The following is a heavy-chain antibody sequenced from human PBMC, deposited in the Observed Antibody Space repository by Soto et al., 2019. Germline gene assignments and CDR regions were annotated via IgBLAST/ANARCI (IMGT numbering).Heavy chain of an antibody. J-gene: IGHJ4*02. V-gene: IGHV1-18*01. D-gene: IGHD3-22*01. Sequence: PSLKVSCKASGYTFATCGFTWVRQAPGQGLEWMGWISASNGNTNYAQKLRGRVTMTTDTSTSTAYMELRSLRPEDAAIYYCAKSHTYYYDTSNFYYDGLDSWGLGTLVTVSS. CDR3: AKSHTYYYDTSNFYYDGLDS. CDR2: ISASNGNT. CDR1: GYTFATCG.